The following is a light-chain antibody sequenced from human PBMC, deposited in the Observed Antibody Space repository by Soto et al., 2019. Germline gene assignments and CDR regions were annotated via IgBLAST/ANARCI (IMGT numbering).Light chain of an antibody. J-gene: IGKJ4*01. CDR3: QQRSNWPST. CDR1: QSVSRY. V-gene: IGKV3-11*01. Sequence: EIVLTQSPATLSLSPGERATLSCRASQSVSRYLAWYQQKPGQAPSLLIYDASNMATGIPTRFSGSGSGKDFALTISSLEPEDFAVYYGQQRSNWPSTFGGGTKVEIK. CDR2: DAS.